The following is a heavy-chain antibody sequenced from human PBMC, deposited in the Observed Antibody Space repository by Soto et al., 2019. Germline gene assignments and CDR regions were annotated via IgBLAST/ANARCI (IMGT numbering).Heavy chain of an antibody. V-gene: IGHV3-23*01. D-gene: IGHD6-19*01. CDR3: AKMFRTVAGELYYFDY. CDR2: ISGSGDNT. CDR1: GFTFTSCA. J-gene: IGHJ4*02. Sequence: PGGSLRLSCAASGFTFTSCAMSWVRQAPGKGLEWVSGISGSGDNTYYADSVKGRFTISRDDSRNTLYLQMNSLGAEDTAVYYCAKMFRTVAGELYYFDYWGQGTLVTVSS.